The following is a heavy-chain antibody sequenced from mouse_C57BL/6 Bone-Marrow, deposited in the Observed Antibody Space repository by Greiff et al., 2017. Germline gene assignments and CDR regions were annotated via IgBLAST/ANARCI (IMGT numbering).Heavy chain of an antibody. Sequence: QVQLQQPGAELVKPGASVKLSCKASGYTFTSYWMQWVKQRPGQGLEWIGEIDPSDSYPNYNQKFKGKATLTVDTYSSTAYMQLSSLTSEDSAGYYGARGFYDFDYWGQGTTLTVSS. CDR3: ARGFYDFDY. CDR2: IDPSDSYP. D-gene: IGHD1-1*01. V-gene: IGHV1-50*01. J-gene: IGHJ2*01. CDR1: GYTFTSYW.